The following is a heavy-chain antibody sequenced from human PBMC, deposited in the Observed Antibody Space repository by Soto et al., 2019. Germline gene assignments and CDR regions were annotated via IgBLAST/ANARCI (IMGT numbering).Heavy chain of an antibody. Sequence: EVQLLESGGGLVQPGGSLRLSCAASGFTFSSYAMNWVRQAPGKGQVWVSVISGSGGSTYYADSVKGRFTISRDNPKVTLYLQLNSLRAGDTAVYYCARRSSGWYFDYWGQGTLVSVSS. CDR2: ISGSGGST. J-gene: IGHJ4*02. CDR1: GFTFSSYA. V-gene: IGHV3-23*01. D-gene: IGHD6-19*01. CDR3: ARRSSGWYFDY.